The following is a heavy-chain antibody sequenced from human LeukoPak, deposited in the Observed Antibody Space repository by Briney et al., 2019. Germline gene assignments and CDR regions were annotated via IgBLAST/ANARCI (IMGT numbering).Heavy chain of an antibody. CDR2: IYYSGST. V-gene: IGHV4-59*04. Sequence: SETLSLTCTVSGGSISSYYWSWIRQPPGKGLEWIGYIYYSGSTYYSPSLKSRVTISVDTSKNQFSLKLNSVTAADTAVYYCARISAGYYYVGYWGQGTLVTVSS. J-gene: IGHJ4*02. CDR1: GGSISSYY. CDR3: ARISAGYYYVGY. D-gene: IGHD3-9*01.